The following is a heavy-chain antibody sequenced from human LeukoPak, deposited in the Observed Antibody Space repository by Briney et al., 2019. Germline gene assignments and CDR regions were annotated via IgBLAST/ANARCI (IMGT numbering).Heavy chain of an antibody. CDR3: ARGSTVTTSGMDV. D-gene: IGHD4-11*01. J-gene: IGHJ6*02. CDR1: GGSISSSNW. V-gene: IGHV4-30-4*01. CDR2: IYYSGST. Sequence: PSETLSLTCAVSGGSISSSNWWSWVRQPPGQGLEWIGYIYYSGSTYYNPSLKSRVTISVDTSKNQFSLKLSSVTAADTAVYYCARGSTVTTSGMDVWGQGTTVTVSS.